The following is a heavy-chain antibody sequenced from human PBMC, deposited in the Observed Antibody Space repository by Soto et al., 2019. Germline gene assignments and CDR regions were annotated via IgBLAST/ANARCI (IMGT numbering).Heavy chain of an antibody. Sequence: GGSLRLSCAASGFTFSSYWMSWVRQAPGKGLEWVANIKQDGSEKYYVDSVKGRFTISRDNAKNSLYLQMNSLRAEDTAVYYCARESFWSGYYTHYYYYMDVWGKGTTVTVSS. CDR1: GFTFSSYW. V-gene: IGHV3-7*01. D-gene: IGHD3-3*01. J-gene: IGHJ6*03. CDR2: IKQDGSEK. CDR3: ARESFWSGYYTHYYYYMDV.